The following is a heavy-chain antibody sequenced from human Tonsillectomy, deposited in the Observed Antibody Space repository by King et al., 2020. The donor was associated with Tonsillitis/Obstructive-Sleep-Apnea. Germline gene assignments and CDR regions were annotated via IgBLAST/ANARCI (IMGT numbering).Heavy chain of an antibody. D-gene: IGHD5-12*01. J-gene: IGHJ6*04. CDR2: ISGSGGST. CDR3: AKDWRGYSSYRGDV. V-gene: IGHV3-23*04. CDR1: GFTFSSYA. Sequence: VQLVESGGGLVQPGGSLRLSCAASGFTFSSYAMSWVRQAPGKGLEWVSGISGSGGSTYYADSVKGRFTISRDNSKKTLYLQMNSLRAEDTAVYYCAKDWRGYSSYRGDVWGKGTTVTVSS.